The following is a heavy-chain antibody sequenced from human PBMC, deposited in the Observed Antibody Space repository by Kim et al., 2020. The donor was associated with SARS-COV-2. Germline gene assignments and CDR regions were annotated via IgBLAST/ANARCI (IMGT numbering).Heavy chain of an antibody. CDR3: ARDHREWLQYTANWYFDL. CDR2: IYYSGST. Sequence: SETLSLTCTDSGDSISSYYWSLIRQPPGKGLEWIGYIYYSGSTNYNPSLKSRVTISVDTSKNQFSLKLSSVTAADTAVYYCARDHREWLQYTANWYFDLWGRGTLVTVSS. J-gene: IGHJ2*01. CDR1: GDSISSYY. V-gene: IGHV4-59*01. D-gene: IGHD3-3*01.